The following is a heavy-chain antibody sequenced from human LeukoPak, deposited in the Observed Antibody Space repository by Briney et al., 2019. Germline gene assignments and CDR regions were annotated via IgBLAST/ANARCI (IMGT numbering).Heavy chain of an antibody. CDR1: GGSISSGDYY. J-gene: IGHJ4*02. CDR2: IYYSGST. CDR3: ARGLIGAAPTPSHFDY. Sequence: PSETLSLTCTVSGGSISSGDYYWSWIRQPPGKGLEWIGYIYYSGSTNYNPSLKSRVTISVDTSKNQFSLKLSSVTAADTAVYYCARGLIGAAPTPSHFDYWGQGTLVTVSS. D-gene: IGHD3-10*01. V-gene: IGHV4-61*08.